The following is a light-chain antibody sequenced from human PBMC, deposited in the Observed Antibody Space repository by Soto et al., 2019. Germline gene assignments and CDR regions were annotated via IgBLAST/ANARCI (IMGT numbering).Light chain of an antibody. J-gene: IGLJ2*01. CDR1: SSDVGGYKY. CDR3: SSYTSSSTPV. CDR2: EVS. V-gene: IGLV2-14*01. Sequence: QSVLTQPASVSGSPGQSITISCAGTSSDVGGYKYVSWYQQHPGKAPKLMIYEVSNRPSGVSNRFSGSKSGNTASLTISGLQAEDEADYYCSSYTSSSTPVFGGGTKVTVL.